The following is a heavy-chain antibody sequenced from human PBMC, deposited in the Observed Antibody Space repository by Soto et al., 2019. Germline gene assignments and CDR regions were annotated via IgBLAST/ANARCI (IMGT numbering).Heavy chain of an antibody. V-gene: IGHV4-38-2*01. CDR1: GYSISLGYY. J-gene: IGHJ5*02. D-gene: IGHD3-22*01. Sequence: SETLSLTCAVSGYSISLGYYWGWIRQPPGKGLEWIGSIYHSGNTYYNPSLKSRVSISLDTSKNHCSLELTSVTAADTAVYYCARVEPWVPYYYDSSPYTFENWFDPWGQGTLVTVSS. CDR3: ARVEPWVPYYYDSSPYTFENWFDP. CDR2: IYHSGNT.